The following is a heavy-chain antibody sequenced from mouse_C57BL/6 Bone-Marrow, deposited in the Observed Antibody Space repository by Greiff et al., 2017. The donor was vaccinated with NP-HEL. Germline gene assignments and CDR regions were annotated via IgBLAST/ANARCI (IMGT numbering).Heavy chain of an antibody. Sequence: VQLQQSGAELVRPGASVKLSCTASGFNIKDDYMHWVKQRPEQGLEWIGWIDPENGDTEYASKFQGKATITADTSSNTSYLQLSSLTSEDTAVYYCTLWLRHAMDYWGQGTSVTVSS. CDR2: IDPENGDT. CDR3: TLWLRHAMDY. J-gene: IGHJ4*01. V-gene: IGHV14-4*01. CDR1: GFNIKDDY. D-gene: IGHD2-2*01.